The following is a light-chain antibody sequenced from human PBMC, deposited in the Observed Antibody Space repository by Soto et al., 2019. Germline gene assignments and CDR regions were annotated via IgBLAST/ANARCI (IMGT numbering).Light chain of an antibody. J-gene: IGKJ1*01. Sequence: ENVLTQSPGTLSLSPGERATLSCRASQTVSANYLAWDQQRPGQAPRLLIYGASTTATGIPDRFSGSGSGTDFTLTISRLEPEDFAVYYCQHYGTSPRTFGQGTKVEIK. CDR3: QHYGTSPRT. CDR2: GAS. V-gene: IGKV3-20*01. CDR1: QTVSANY.